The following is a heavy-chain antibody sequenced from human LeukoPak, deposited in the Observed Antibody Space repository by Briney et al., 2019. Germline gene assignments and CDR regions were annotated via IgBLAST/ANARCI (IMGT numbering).Heavy chain of an antibody. D-gene: IGHD1-7*01. V-gene: IGHV4-4*09. CDR1: GGSISSYY. CDR2: IYTSGST. CDR3: ARHLNPGTTYLYY. Sequence: SETLSLTCTVSGGSISSYYWSWIRQPPGKGLEWIGYIYTSGSTNYNPSLKSRVTISVDTSKNQFSLKLSSVTAADTAVYYCARHLNPGTTYLYYWGQGTLVTVSS. J-gene: IGHJ4*02.